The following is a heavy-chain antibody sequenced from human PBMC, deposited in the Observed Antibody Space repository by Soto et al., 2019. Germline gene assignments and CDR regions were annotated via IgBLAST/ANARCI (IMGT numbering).Heavy chain of an antibody. CDR1: GGSISSGGYY. V-gene: IGHV4-31*03. J-gene: IGHJ4*02. D-gene: IGHD5-18*01. CDR2: IYYSGST. CDR3: ATTITGGYSYGFVY. Sequence: PSETLSLTCTVSGGSISSGGYYGSWIRQHPGKGLEWIGYIYYSGSTYYNPSLKSRVTISVDTSKNQFSLKLSSVTAADTAVYYCATTITGGYSYGFVYWGQGTLVTVSS.